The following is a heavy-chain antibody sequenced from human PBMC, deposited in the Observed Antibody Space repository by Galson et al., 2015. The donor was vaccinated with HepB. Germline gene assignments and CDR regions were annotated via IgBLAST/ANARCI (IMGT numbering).Heavy chain of an antibody. Sequence: SVKVSCKASGGTFSSYTISWVRQAPGQGLEWMGRIIPILGIANYAQKFQGRVTITADKSTSTAYMELSSLRSEDTAVYYCASPKTYYYDSSGYYPHDAFDYWGQGTLVTVSS. V-gene: IGHV1-69*02. D-gene: IGHD3-22*01. CDR3: ASPKTYYYDSSGYYPHDAFDY. CDR1: GGTFSSYT. CDR2: IIPILGIA. J-gene: IGHJ4*02.